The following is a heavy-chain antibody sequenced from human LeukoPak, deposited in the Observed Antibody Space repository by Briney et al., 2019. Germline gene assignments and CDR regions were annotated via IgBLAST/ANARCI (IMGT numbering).Heavy chain of an antibody. CDR3: ARVIVVVVPAAKDDAFDI. V-gene: IGHV4-4*07. D-gene: IGHD2-2*01. CDR2: IYTSGST. J-gene: IGHJ3*02. Sequence: SETLSLTCTVSGGSISSYYWSWIRQPAGKGLEWIGRIYTSGSTNYNPSLKSRVTMSVDTSKNQFSLKLSSVTAADTAVYYCARVIVVVVPAAKDDAFDIWGQGTMVTVSS. CDR1: GGSISSYY.